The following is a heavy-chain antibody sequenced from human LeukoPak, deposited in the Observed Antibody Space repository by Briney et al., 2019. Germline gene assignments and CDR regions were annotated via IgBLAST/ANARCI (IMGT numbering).Heavy chain of an antibody. V-gene: IGHV3-23*01. CDR2: ISGSGGST. CDR3: AKPKFPGRGLVMLFDY. J-gene: IGHJ4*02. CDR1: GFTFSSYA. Sequence: GGSLRLSCAASGFTFSSYAMSWVRQAPGKGLKWVSAISGSGGSTYYADSVKGRFTISRDNSKNTLYLQMNSLRAEDTAVYYCAKPKFPGRGLVMLFDYWGQGTLVTVSS. D-gene: IGHD3/OR15-3a*01.